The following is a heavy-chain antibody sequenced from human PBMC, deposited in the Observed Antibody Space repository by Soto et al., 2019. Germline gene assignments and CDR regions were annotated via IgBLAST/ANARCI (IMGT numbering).Heavy chain of an antibody. Sequence: EVQLLESGGGLVQPGGSLRLSCAASGFTFSSYAMSWVRQAPGKGLEWVSAISGSGGSTYYADSVKGRFTISRDNSKNTRYLQMNSLRAEDTAVYYCAKGGTRYFDWTLSYWGQGTLVTVSS. CDR1: GFTFSSYA. CDR2: ISGSGGST. CDR3: AKGGTRYFDWTLSY. J-gene: IGHJ4*02. D-gene: IGHD3-9*01. V-gene: IGHV3-23*01.